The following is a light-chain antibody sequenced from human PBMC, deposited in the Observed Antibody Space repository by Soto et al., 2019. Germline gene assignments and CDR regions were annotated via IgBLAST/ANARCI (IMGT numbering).Light chain of an antibody. V-gene: IGKV4-1*01. CDR1: QSVLFTSNNRNY. CDR3: QQYYSIPQT. CDR2: WAS. J-gene: IGKJ2*01. Sequence: QSPDSLAVSLGERATINCKSSQSVLFTSNNRNYIGWYQQKPGQAPTLLIYWASTRESGVPDRFSGSGSGTAFTPTITNVQAEDVAVYYCQQYYSIPQTFGQGTKLEIK.